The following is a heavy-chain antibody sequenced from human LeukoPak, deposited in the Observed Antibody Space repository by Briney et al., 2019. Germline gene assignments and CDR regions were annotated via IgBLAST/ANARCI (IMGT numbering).Heavy chain of an antibody. CDR3: ARARDSSSWYGGSYYFDY. J-gene: IGHJ4*02. Sequence: GESLRLSCATSGFTLSGYSMNWVRQAPGKGLEWVANIKQDGSEKYYVDSVKGRFTISRDNAKNSLYLQMNSLRAEDTAVYYCARARDSSSWYGGSYYFDYWGQGTLVTVSS. CDR2: IKQDGSEK. D-gene: IGHD6-13*01. V-gene: IGHV3-7*01. CDR1: GFTLSGYS.